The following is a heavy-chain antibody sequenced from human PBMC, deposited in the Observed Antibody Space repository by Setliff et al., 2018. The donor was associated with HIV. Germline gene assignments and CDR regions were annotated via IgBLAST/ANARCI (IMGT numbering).Heavy chain of an antibody. CDR3: AGGKGVRGVIIRGGLDV. CDR1: GYTFTSYD. Sequence: VASVNVPCQASGYTFTSYDINWVRQATGQGLEWMGWMVPSSGATGYAQKFKDSCIMTRDTSIRTAYMELSSLTSEDTAVYYCAGGKGVRGVIIRGGLDVWGKGTTVTVSS. D-gene: IGHD3-10*01. J-gene: IGHJ6*04. V-gene: IGHV1-8*02. CDR2: MVPSSGAT.